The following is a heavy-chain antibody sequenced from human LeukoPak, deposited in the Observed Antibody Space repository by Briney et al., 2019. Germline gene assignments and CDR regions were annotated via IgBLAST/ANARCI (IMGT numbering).Heavy chain of an antibody. D-gene: IGHD3-9*01. CDR2: IYYSGST. Sequence: SGTLSLTCTVSGGSISSSSYYWGWIRQPPGKGLEWIGSIYYSGSTYHNPSLKSRVTISVDTSKNQFSLKLSSVTAADTAVYYCARDRGYYDILTGYSYGMDVWGQGTTVTVSS. CDR1: GGSISSSSYY. J-gene: IGHJ6*02. CDR3: ARDRGYYDILTGYSYGMDV. V-gene: IGHV4-39*07.